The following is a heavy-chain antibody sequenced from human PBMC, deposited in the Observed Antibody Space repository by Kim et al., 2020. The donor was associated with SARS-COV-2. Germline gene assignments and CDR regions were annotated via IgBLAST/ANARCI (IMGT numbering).Heavy chain of an antibody. D-gene: IGHD5-12*01. CDR1: GFTFSSYS. Sequence: GGSLRLFCAASGFTFSSYSMNWVRQAPGKGLEWVSSISSSSSYIYYADSVKGRFTISRDNAKNSLYLQMNSLRAEDTAVYYCARGDSGYANYWGQGTLVTVSS. CDR2: ISSSSSYI. V-gene: IGHV3-21*04. CDR3: ARGDSGYANY. J-gene: IGHJ4*02.